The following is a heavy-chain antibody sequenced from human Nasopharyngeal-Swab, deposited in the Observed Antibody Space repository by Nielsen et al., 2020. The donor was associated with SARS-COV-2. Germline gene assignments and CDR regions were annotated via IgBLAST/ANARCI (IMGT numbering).Heavy chain of an antibody. CDR1: GGSISSGSYS. J-gene: IGHJ5*02. Sequence: SLRLSCTVSGGSISSGSYSWSWIRQPAGKGLEWIGRIYTSGSTNYNPSLKSRVTISVATSKNQFSLKLSSVTAADTAVYYCEGYDSTGYGWFDPWGQGTLVTVSS. CDR2: IYTSGST. CDR3: EGYDSTGYGWFDP. D-gene: IGHD3-22*01. V-gene: IGHV4-61*02.